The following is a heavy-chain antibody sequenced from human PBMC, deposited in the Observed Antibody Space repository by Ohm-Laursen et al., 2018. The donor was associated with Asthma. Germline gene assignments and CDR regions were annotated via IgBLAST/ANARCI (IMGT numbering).Heavy chain of an antibody. D-gene: IGHD1-1*01. J-gene: IGHJ4*02. CDR3: AKGGAGTFPIDLDY. CDR2: ISSSSSYT. CDR1: GFTFSDYY. Sequence: SLRLSCTASGFTFSDYYMSWIRQAPGKGLEWVSYISSSSSYTNYADSVKGRFTISRDNAKNSLYLQMNSLRAEDTAVYYCAKGGAGTFPIDLDYWGQGTLVTVSS. V-gene: IGHV3-11*03.